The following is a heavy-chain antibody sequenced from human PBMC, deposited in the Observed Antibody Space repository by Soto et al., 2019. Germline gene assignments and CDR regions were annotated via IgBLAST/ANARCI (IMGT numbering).Heavy chain of an antibody. CDR1: GFTFGTYA. D-gene: IGHD2-8*01. J-gene: IGHJ5*01. Sequence: PGGSLRLSCAASGFTFGTYAMSWVRQAPGKGLEWVSGISGRGTTFYADSVKGRFTISRDNSKNTVHLEMNNLRAEDMAFYYCGTFPGHAYGVYYLDSWCYGTLVTVSS. V-gene: IGHV3-23*01. CDR2: ISGRGTT. CDR3: GTFPGHAYGVYYLDS.